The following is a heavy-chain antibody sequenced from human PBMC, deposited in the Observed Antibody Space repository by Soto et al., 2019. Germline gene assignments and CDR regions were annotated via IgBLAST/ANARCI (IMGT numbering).Heavy chain of an antibody. V-gene: IGHV3-13*01. Sequence: GGSLRLSCAASGFTFSSYDMHWVRQATGKGLEWVSAIGTAGDTYYPGSVKGRFTISRENAKNSLYLQMNSLRAEDTAVYYCARDRDFGDYAFSLDYWGQGTLVTVSS. D-gene: IGHD4-17*01. CDR1: GFTFSSYD. J-gene: IGHJ4*02. CDR2: IGTAGDT. CDR3: ARDRDFGDYAFSLDY.